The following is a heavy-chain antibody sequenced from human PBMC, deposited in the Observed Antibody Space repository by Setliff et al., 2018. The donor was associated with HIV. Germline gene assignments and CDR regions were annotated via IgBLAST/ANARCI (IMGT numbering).Heavy chain of an antibody. CDR2: IFHSGST. CDR1: GGSFNGYF. D-gene: IGHD2-21*01. Sequence: SETLSLTCAVYGGSFNGYFWGWIRQPPGKGLEWIGSIFHSGSTHYNSSLKSRVTTSVDTSKNLFSLKLNSIIAADTAVYYCARVVESRLAHDAFDIWAQGIMVTVSS. J-gene: IGHJ3*02. CDR3: ARVVESRLAHDAFDI. V-gene: IGHV4-34*12.